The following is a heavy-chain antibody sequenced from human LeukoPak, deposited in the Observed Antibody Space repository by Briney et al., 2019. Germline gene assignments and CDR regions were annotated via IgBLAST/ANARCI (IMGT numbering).Heavy chain of an antibody. D-gene: IGHD6-13*01. CDR3: ARVGWERKQQLVRIRYYYYYGMEV. CDR1: GFTFSSYW. Sequence: PGGSLRLSCAASGFTFSSYWMSWVRQAPGKGLEWVANIKQDGSEKYYVDSVKGRFTISRDNAKNSLYLQMNSLRAEDTAVYYCARVGWERKQQLVRIRYYYYYGMEVWGQGTTVTVSS. J-gene: IGHJ6*02. CDR2: IKQDGSEK. V-gene: IGHV3-7*04.